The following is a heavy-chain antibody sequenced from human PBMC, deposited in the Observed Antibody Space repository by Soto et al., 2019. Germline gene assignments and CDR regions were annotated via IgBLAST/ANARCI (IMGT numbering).Heavy chain of an antibody. CDR1: TYW. V-gene: IGHV3-7*01. CDR3: ARDPFLEWYGAFDI. CDR2: IKEDGSEK. J-gene: IGHJ3*02. Sequence: TYWXTWVRQAPGTGLEWVASIKEDGSEKQYVDSVKGRFTVSRNNAMNVMYLEMNSLRPDDTALYFCARDPFLEWYGAFDIWGQGTMVTVSS. D-gene: IGHD3-3*02.